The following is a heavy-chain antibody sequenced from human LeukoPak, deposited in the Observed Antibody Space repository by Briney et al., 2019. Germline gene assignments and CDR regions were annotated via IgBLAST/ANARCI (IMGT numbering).Heavy chain of an antibody. CDR1: GYTFTSYG. Sequence: ASVKLSCKASGYTFTSYGISWGRQAPGQGLEWMGWISAYNGNTSYAQKLQGRVTMTTDTSTSTAYMELRSLRSDDTAVYYCASGTPRYCSSTSCYVGNYYYYGMDVWGQGTTVTVSS. CDR2: ISAYNGNT. V-gene: IGHV1-18*01. J-gene: IGHJ6*02. D-gene: IGHD2-2*01. CDR3: ASGTPRYCSSTSCYVGNYYYYGMDV.